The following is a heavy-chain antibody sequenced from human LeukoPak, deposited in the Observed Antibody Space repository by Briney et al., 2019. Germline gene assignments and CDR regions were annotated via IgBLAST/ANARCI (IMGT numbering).Heavy chain of an antibody. D-gene: IGHD2-2*01. CDR1: GGSIKSYY. V-gene: IGHV4-59*03. CDR2: ISYSAYT. Sequence: PSETLSLTCTVSGGSIKSYYWNWIRQAPGKGLEWIGFISYSAYTSYSPSLKSRVAISVDTSKSQFSLRLRSMTAADTAIYYCATPQNATGSIYFDSCAQGILVTVSS. J-gene: IGHJ4*02. CDR3: ATPQNATGSIYFDS.